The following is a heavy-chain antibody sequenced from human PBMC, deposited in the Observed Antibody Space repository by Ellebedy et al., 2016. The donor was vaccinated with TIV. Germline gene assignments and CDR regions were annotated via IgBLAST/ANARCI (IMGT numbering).Heavy chain of an antibody. CDR2: TYVDGST. V-gene: IGHV4-59*01. CDR1: PDSISNYY. D-gene: IGHD6-19*01. J-gene: IGHJ4*02. Sequence: SETLSLXCTVPPDSISNYYWSWIRQAPGKGLDYICYTYVDGSTNYNPSLRSRATISVDTSKNQVSLKLDAVTAADTAVYYCARGGPDQWLDLFDYWGQGTLVTVSS. CDR3: ARGGPDQWLDLFDY.